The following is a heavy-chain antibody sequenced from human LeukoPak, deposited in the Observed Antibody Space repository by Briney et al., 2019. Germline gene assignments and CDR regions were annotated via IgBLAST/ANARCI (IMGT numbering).Heavy chain of an antibody. V-gene: IGHV4-59*08. CDR2: IYYSGST. Sequence: SVALSLTCTVSGGSISSYYWSWIRQPPGKGLEWIGYIYYSGSTNYNPSLKSRVTISVHTSKNQFSLKLSSVTAADTAVYYCARHSAVADDAFDIWGQGTMVTVSS. D-gene: IGHD6-19*01. J-gene: IGHJ3*02. CDR1: GGSISSYY. CDR3: ARHSAVADDAFDI.